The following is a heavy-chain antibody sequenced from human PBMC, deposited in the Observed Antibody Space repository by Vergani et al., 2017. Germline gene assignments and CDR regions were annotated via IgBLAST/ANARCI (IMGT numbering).Heavy chain of an antibody. D-gene: IGHD4-11*01. CDR2: IDHTGRP. CDR3: ARVNTETNGHLYYYYYMDV. J-gene: IGHJ6*03. V-gene: IGHV4-34*01. Sequence: QVQLQQWGGGLLKPSETLSLTCVVNGGSFTSYHWTWIRQSPGEGREWVGDIDHTGRPDYNPSLKSRLTMSVENSRNQFSRTLNSVTATDTAIYFCARVNTETNGHLYYYYYMDVWGQGTAVTVS. CDR1: GGSFTSYH.